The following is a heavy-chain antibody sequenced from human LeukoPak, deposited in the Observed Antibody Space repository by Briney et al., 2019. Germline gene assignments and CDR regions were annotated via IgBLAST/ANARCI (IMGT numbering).Heavy chain of an antibody. CDR1: SGSNRGVY. V-gene: IGHV4-4*07. Sequence: PSETLSLICSVSSGSNRGVYWRWIRHPAGKGLEYIGRIHTNGNTNSNPALQSRVSMLLDTSKNQFSLKLRSVTAADMAVYYCVTEPSQHNYYALDVWGAGTTVTVSS. CDR3: VTEPSQHNYYALDV. CDR2: IHTNGNT. J-gene: IGHJ6*04.